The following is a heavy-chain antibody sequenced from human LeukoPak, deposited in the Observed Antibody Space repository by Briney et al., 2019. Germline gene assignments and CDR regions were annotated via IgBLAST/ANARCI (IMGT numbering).Heavy chain of an antibody. CDR2: IRQDGSEK. CDR3: ASIDSSGYYGYFQH. D-gene: IGHD3-22*01. V-gene: IGHV3-7*01. J-gene: IGHJ1*01. Sequence: GGSLRLSCAASGFTFSSYWMSWVRQAPGKGLEWVANIRQDGSEKYYVDSVKGRFTISRDNAKNSLYLQMNSLRAEDTAVYYCASIDSSGYYGYFQHWGQGTLVTVSS. CDR1: GFTFSSYW.